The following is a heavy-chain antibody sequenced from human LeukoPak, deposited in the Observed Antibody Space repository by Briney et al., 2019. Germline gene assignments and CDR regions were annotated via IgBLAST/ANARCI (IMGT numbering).Heavy chain of an antibody. D-gene: IGHD6-19*01. Sequence: PGRSLRLSCAASGFTFRSYAMHWVRQAPGKGLELVSYISSSGSPKYYADSVKGRFTISRDNAKNSLYLQMNSLTAEDTAIYYCAKSGSWLATLSNFDYWGQGTLVTVSS. V-gene: IGHV3-48*03. CDR1: GFTFRSYA. CDR3: AKSGSWLATLSNFDY. J-gene: IGHJ4*02. CDR2: ISSSGSPK.